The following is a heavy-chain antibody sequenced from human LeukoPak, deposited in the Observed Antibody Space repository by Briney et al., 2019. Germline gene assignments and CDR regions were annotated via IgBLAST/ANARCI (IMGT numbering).Heavy chain of an antibody. CDR3: AKQWLVRGYYYGMDV. J-gene: IGHJ6*02. CDR2: IIPIFGTA. CDR1: GGTFSSYA. V-gene: IGHV1-69*01. Sequence: GASVKVSCKASGGTFSSYAISWMRQAPGQGLEWMGGIIPIFGTANYAQKFQGRVTITADESTSTAYMELSSLRSEDTAVYYCAKQWLVRGYYYGMDVWGQGTTVTVSS. D-gene: IGHD6-19*01.